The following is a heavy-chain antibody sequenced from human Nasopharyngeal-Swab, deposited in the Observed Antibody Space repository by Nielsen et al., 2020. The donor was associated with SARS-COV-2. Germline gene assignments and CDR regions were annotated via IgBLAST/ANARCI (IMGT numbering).Heavy chain of an antibody. J-gene: IGHJ4*02. CDR1: GFPFSSYA. Sequence: LSLTCAASGFPFSSYAMHWVRQAPGKGLEWVAVISYDGSNKYYADSVKGRFTISRDNSKNTLYLQMNSLRAEDTAVYYCARDRGSYGFDYWGQGTLVTVSS. CDR3: ARDRGSYGFDY. CDR2: ISYDGSNK. V-gene: IGHV3-30-3*01. D-gene: IGHD1-26*01.